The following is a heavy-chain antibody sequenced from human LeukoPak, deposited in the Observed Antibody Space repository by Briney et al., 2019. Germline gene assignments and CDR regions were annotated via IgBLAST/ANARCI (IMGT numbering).Heavy chain of an antibody. D-gene: IGHD6-19*01. CDR1: GFTFRNYW. CDR2: IKQDGSDR. CDR3: VRNLAVAGTCFDS. Sequence: TGGSLRLSCAASGFTFRNYWMSWVRQAPGTGLEWVANIKQDGSDRNYVTSVRGRFTFSRDNAESSLYLQMNSLRAEDTAVYYCVRNLAVAGTCFDSWGQGTLVTVSS. J-gene: IGHJ4*02. V-gene: IGHV3-7*03.